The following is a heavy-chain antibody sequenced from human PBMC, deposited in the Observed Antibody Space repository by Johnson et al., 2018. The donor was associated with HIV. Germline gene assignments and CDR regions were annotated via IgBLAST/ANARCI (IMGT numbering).Heavy chain of an antibody. CDR2: ISHDGSHK. CDR1: GFTFSSYG. Sequence: QEKLVESGGGVVQPGRSLRLSCAASGFTFSSYGMHWVRQAPGKGLEWVAVISHDGSHKYYANSVKGRFTIFRDNSKNTLYLQMGSLRAEDMAVYYCAREWELLGSAFDIWGQGTMVTVSS. J-gene: IGHJ3*02. V-gene: IGHV3-30*03. CDR3: AREWELLGSAFDI. D-gene: IGHD1-26*01.